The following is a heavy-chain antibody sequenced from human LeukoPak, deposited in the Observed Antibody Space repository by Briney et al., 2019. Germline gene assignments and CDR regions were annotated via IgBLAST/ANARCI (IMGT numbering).Heavy chain of an antibody. CDR2: ISGSGGST. D-gene: IGHD1-26*01. J-gene: IGHJ4*02. V-gene: IGHV3-23*01. Sequence: PGGSLRLSCAASGFTFSSYGMHWVRQAPGKGLEWDSAISGSGGSTYYADSVKGRFTISRDNSKNTLYLQMNSLRAEDTAVYYCAKEAYRGSYYDFDYWGQGTLVTVSS. CDR1: GFTFSSYG. CDR3: AKEAYRGSYYDFDY.